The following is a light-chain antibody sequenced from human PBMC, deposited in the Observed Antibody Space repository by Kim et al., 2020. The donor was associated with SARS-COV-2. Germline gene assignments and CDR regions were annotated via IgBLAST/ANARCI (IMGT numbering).Light chain of an antibody. Sequence: LSPVESATHSCWASQGVSSSYLAWYQHKPGQAHRLLIYGASSRATGIPDRFSGNGSGTGFTLTIRRLEPEEFAVYYCQQYGSLTTFGQGTKVDIK. CDR1: QGVSSSY. J-gene: IGKJ1*01. V-gene: IGKV3-20*01. CDR3: QQYGSLTT. CDR2: GAS.